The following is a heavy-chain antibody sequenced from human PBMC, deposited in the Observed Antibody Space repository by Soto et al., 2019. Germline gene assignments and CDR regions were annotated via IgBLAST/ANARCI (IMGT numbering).Heavy chain of an antibody. CDR2: IYYSGST. CDR1: GGSISSYY. Sequence: SETLSLTCTVSGGSISSYYWSWIRQPPGKGLEWIGYIYYSGSTNYNPSLKSRVTISVDTSKNQFSLKLNSVTAADTAVYYCARGGHCSSTSCYMTHYYYYMDVWGKGTTVTVSS. V-gene: IGHV4-59*01. J-gene: IGHJ6*03. CDR3: ARGGHCSSTSCYMTHYYYYMDV. D-gene: IGHD2-2*02.